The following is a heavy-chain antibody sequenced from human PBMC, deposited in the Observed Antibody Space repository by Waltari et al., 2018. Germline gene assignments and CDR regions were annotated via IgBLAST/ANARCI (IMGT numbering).Heavy chain of an antibody. CDR2: VYYSGST. D-gene: IGHD6-13*01. Sequence: QLQLQESGPGLAKPSETLSLTCTVSGGSISSSSYYWGWIRQPPGKGLEWIGSVYYSGSTYYNPSLKSRVTISVDTSKNQFSLNLSSVTAADTAVYYCAKDEGGSSWSFDYWGQGTLVTVSS. CDR3: AKDEGGSSWSFDY. CDR1: GGSISSSSYY. V-gene: IGHV4-39*02. J-gene: IGHJ4*02.